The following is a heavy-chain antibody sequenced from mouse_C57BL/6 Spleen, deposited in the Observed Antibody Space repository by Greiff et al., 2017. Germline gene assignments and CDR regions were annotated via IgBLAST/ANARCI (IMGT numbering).Heavy chain of an antibody. Sequence: QVQLKQSGAELVKPGASVKVSCKASGYTFTSYWMHWVKQRPGQGLEWIGRLHPSDSDTNYNQKFKGKATLTVDKSSSTAYMQLSSLTSEDSAVYYCAMRGYDHFDVWGTGTTVTVSS. CDR3: AMRGYDHFDV. CDR1: GYTFTSYW. CDR2: LHPSDSDT. J-gene: IGHJ1*03. D-gene: IGHD2-2*01. V-gene: IGHV1-74*01.